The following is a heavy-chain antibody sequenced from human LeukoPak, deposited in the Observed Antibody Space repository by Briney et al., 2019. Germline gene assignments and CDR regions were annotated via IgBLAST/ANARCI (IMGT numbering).Heavy chain of an antibody. V-gene: IGHV4-4*02. CDR1: GGSISSSNW. Sequence: KASETLSLTCAVSGGSISSSNWWSWIRQPPGKGLEWIGSIYYSGSTYYNPSLKSRVTISVDTSKNQFSLKLSSVTAADTAVYYCARDIRLAVAPFFDYWGQGTLVTVSS. D-gene: IGHD6-19*01. CDR3: ARDIRLAVAPFFDY. J-gene: IGHJ4*02. CDR2: IYYSGST.